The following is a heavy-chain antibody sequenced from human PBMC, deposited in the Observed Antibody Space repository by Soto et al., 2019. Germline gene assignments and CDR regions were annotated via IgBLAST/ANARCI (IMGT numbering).Heavy chain of an antibody. CDR2: IYTSGST. CDR1: GGSISSYY. D-gene: IGHD2-21*02. J-gene: IGHJ3*02. CDR3: ARDPAYCGGDCLDAFDI. Sequence: QVQLQESGPRLVKPSETLSLTCTVSGGSISSYYWSWIRQPAGKGLEWIGRIYTSGSTNYNPSLKSRVTMSVDTSKNQFSLKLSSVTAADTAVYYCARDPAYCGGDCLDAFDIWGQGTMVTVSS. V-gene: IGHV4-4*07.